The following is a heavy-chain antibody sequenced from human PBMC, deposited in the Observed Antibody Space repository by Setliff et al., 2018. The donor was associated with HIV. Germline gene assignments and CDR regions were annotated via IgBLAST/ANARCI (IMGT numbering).Heavy chain of an antibody. CDR2: VYYSGST. J-gene: IGHJ6*03. CDR1: DDSISSGGYW. CDR3: ARDSANGKTANLNYLDV. D-gene: IGHD2-8*01. V-gene: IGHV4-39*02. Sequence: PSETLSLTCTVSDDSISSGGYWWAWIRQPPGKELEWIGSVYYSGSTHYNLSLKSRVSISVDTSKNHLSLKLTSLTAADTAVYYCARDSANGKTANLNYLDVWGKGTTVTVSS.